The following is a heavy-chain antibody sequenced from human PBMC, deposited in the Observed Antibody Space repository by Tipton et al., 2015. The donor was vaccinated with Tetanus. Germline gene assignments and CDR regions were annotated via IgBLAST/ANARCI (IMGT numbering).Heavy chain of an antibody. J-gene: IGHJ4*02. CDR1: GGSMSTYY. CDR2: VYYTGST. Sequence: TLSLTCTVSGGSMSTYYWGWIRQPPGKGLEWIGYVYYTGSTDYNPSLKSRVTISVDTSKSQFSLRLTSVTAADTAVYYCARVACSSTSCYSHYFDYWGPGSLVTVSS. D-gene: IGHD2-2*01. CDR3: ARVACSSTSCYSHYFDY. V-gene: IGHV4-59*01.